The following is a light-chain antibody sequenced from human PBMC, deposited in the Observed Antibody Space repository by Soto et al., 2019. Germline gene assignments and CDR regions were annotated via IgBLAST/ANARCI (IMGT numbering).Light chain of an antibody. V-gene: IGKV1-33*01. CDR2: DAS. Sequence: DIQMTQSPSSLSASVGDRVTITCQASQDISNYLNWYQQKPGKAPKLLIYDASNLETGVPSRFSGSGSGTDFTFTISSLQPEDIATYYCQQYDNLPIFAFGGGTKVEIK. CDR3: QQYDNLPIFA. J-gene: IGKJ4*01. CDR1: QDISNY.